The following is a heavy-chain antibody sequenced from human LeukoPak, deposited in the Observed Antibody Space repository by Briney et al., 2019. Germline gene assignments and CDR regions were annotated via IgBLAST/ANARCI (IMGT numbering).Heavy chain of an antibody. V-gene: IGHV4-59*01. CDR1: GGSISSYY. Sequence: SETLSLTCTVSGGSISSYYWSWIRQPPGKGLEWIGYIYYSGSTNYNPSLKSRVTISVDTSKNQFSLKLSSVTAADTAVYYCARDFLFAPGRSAAGTGAFDIWGQGTMVTVSS. D-gene: IGHD6-13*01. CDR2: IYYSGST. J-gene: IGHJ3*02. CDR3: ARDFLFAPGRSAAGTGAFDI.